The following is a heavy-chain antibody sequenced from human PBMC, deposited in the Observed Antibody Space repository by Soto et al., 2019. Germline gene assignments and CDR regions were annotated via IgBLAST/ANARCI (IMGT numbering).Heavy chain of an antibody. CDR2: ISSSGSTI. J-gene: IGHJ4*02. CDR1: GFTFSSYE. D-gene: IGHD7-27*01. Sequence: GGSLRLSCAASGFTFSSYEMNWVRQAPGKGLEWVSYISSSGSTIYYADSVKGRFTISRDNAKNSLYLQMNSLRAEDTAFYYCARDELGPKDFDYWGQGTLVTVSS. V-gene: IGHV3-48*03. CDR3: ARDELGPKDFDY.